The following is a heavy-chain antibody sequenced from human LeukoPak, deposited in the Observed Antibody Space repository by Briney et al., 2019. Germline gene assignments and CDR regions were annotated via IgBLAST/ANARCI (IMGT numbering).Heavy chain of an antibody. CDR3: ARHGRTYYSDSSGPFDY. J-gene: IGHJ4*02. CDR1: GGSISSYY. D-gene: IGHD3-22*01. V-gene: IGHV4-4*09. Sequence: PSETLSLTCTVSGGSISSYYWSWLRQPPGKGLEWIGYIYTSGSTNSNPSLKSRVTMSVDMSTNQFSLKLSSVTAADTAVYYCARHGRTYYSDSSGPFDYWGQGTLVAVSS. CDR2: IYTSGST.